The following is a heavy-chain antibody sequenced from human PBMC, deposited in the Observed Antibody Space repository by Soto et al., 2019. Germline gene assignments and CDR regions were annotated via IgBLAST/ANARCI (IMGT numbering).Heavy chain of an antibody. V-gene: IGHV4-34*01. CDR1: VVSFSGYY. CDR3: ARGFPVDP. CDR2: INHSGST. Sequence: PSETLSLTCAFYVVSFSGYYWSWIREPPGKWLEWIGEINHSGSTNYNPSLKSRVTISVDTSKNQFSLKLSSVTAADTAVYYCARGFPVDPWGQGALGIVS. J-gene: IGHJ5*02.